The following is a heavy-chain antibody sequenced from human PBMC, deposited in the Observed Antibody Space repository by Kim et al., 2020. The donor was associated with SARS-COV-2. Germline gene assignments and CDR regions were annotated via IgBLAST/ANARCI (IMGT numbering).Heavy chain of an antibody. CDR3: ARRLGYPEVFDI. V-gene: IGHV4-39*01. Sequence: SETLSLTCTVSGGSISSTSYYWGWIRQPPGKGLEFIGTVYYTGSTYYNPSLKSRLTISIDTSKIQFSLKLSSVTAADTAVYFCARRLGYPEVFDIWGQGTMVTVSS. J-gene: IGHJ3*02. CDR2: VYYTGST. CDR1: GGSISSTSYY. D-gene: IGHD5-18*01.